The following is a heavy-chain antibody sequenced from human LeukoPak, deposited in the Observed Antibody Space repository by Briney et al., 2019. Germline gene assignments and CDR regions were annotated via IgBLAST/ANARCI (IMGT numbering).Heavy chain of an antibody. J-gene: IGHJ4*02. CDR1: GFTFDDYA. D-gene: IGHD6-13*01. CDR2: ISWNSGSI. Sequence: GRSLGLSCAASGFTFDDYAMHWVRQAPGKGLEWVSGISWNSGSIGYADSVKGRFTISRDNAKNSLYLQMNSLRAEDTALYYCARGYSSSWYGLWDYWGQGTLVTVSS. V-gene: IGHV3-9*01. CDR3: ARGYSSSWYGLWDY.